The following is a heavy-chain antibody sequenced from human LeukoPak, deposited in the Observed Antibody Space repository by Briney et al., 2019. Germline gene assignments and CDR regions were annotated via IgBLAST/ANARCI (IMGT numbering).Heavy chain of an antibody. CDR1: GGTFSSYA. CDR2: IIPIFGTA. Sequence: SVKVSCKASGGTFSSYAISWVRQAPGQGLEWMGRIIPIFGTANYAQKFQGRVTITTDESTSTAYMELSSLRSEDTAAYYCARDRLGGGDYYIDYWGQGTLVTVSS. V-gene: IGHV1-69*05. J-gene: IGHJ4*02. CDR3: ARDRLGGGDYYIDY. D-gene: IGHD2-21*01.